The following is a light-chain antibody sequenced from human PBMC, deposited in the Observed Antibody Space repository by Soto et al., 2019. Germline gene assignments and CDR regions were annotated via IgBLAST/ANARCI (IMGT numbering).Light chain of an antibody. CDR3: QQYASSPLT. CDR1: QSVRSNY. Sequence: EIVLTQSPGTLSLSSGERATLSCRASQSVRSNYLAWYQQKPGQAPRLLIYGASSRATGIPDRFGGSGSGTDFTLTISRLEPEDLAVYYCQQYASSPLTVGGGTKVELK. J-gene: IGKJ4*01. V-gene: IGKV3-20*01. CDR2: GAS.